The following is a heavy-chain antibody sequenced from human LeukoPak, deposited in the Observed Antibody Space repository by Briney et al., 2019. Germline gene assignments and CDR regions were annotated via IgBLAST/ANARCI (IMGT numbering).Heavy chain of an antibody. CDR2: TFYSGNA. Sequence: NPGGSLRLSCAASGFTFSDHYMDWVRQAPGKGLEWIGHTFYSGNAKYNPSLKSRVTISVDMSKNQFSLNLSSVTAADTAVYYCAKGGPEASAGLSWFDPWGQGTLVTVSS. CDR1: GFTFSDHY. J-gene: IGHJ5*02. V-gene: IGHV4-59*11. CDR3: AKGGPEASAGLSWFDP. D-gene: IGHD1-14*01.